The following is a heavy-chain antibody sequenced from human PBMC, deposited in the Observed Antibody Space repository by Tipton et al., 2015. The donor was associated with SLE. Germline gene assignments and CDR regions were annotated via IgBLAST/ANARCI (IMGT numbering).Heavy chain of an antibody. J-gene: IGHJ4*02. D-gene: IGHD3-16*01. CDR2: ISYSGST. CDR3: ARDMGGPFDN. Sequence: GLVKPSETLSLACAVSGGSISSYYWSWIRQPPGKGLEWIGYISYSGSTNYNPSLKSRVTISVDTSKNQFSLKLSSVTAEDTAVYYCARDMGGPFDNWGQGNLVTVSS. V-gene: IGHV4-59*01. CDR1: GGSISSYY.